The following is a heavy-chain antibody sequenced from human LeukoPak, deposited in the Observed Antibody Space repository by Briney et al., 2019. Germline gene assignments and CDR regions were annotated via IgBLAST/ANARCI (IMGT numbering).Heavy chain of an antibody. J-gene: IGHJ6*03. CDR3: ARAGTNYYYYYYMDV. Sequence: SETLSVTCTDPGGSICSHYWSWIRHPPGKGLEWMGHIYYSGSTNYNPSLKSRVTISVDPSKNQFSLKLSSVTAADAAVYYCARAGTNYYYYYYMDVWVKGTTVTVSS. CDR1: GGSICSHY. D-gene: IGHD1-7*01. CDR2: IYYSGST. V-gene: IGHV4-59*11.